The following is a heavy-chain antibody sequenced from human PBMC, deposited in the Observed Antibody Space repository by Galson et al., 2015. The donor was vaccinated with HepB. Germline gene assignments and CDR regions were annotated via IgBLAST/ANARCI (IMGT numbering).Heavy chain of an antibody. D-gene: IGHD5-24*01. CDR3: ATYSRDDYNSWDY. J-gene: IGHJ4*02. CDR2: IKHDGSEK. V-gene: IGHV3-7*01. Sequence: SLRLSCAASGFIFSSYWMSWVRQAPGKGPEWVANIKHDGSEKFYVDSVKGRFTISRDNGKNSLYLQMNTLRAEDTAVYYCATYSRDDYNSWDYWGQGTLVTVSS. CDR1: GFIFSSYW.